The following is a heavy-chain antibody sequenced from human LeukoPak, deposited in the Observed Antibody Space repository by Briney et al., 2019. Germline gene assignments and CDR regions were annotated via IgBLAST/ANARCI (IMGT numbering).Heavy chain of an antibody. CDR2: IYSSGST. CDR1: GGSFSGYY. Sequence: PSETLSLTCAVYGGSFSGYYWSWIRQPPGKGLEWIGYIYSSGSTNYNPSLKSRVTISVDTSKNQFSLKLSSVTAADTAVYYCARQHDYYDSSGYYHFDYWGQGTLVTVSS. J-gene: IGHJ4*02. D-gene: IGHD3-22*01. CDR3: ARQHDYYDSSGYYHFDY. V-gene: IGHV4-59*08.